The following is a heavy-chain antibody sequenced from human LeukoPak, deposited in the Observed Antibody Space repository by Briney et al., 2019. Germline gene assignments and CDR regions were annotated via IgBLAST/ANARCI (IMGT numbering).Heavy chain of an antibody. CDR2: ISGYNGNT. J-gene: IGHJ4*02. V-gene: IGHV1-18*01. CDR3: ARLTLGYCSGGSCYSLDY. Sequence: ASVKVSCKASGYTFTSYGISWVRQAPGQGLEWMGWISGYNGNTKYAQKLQGRVTMTTETSTSTAYMEVRNLRSDDTAVYYCARLTLGYCSGGSCYSLDYWGQGTLVTVSS. D-gene: IGHD2-15*01. CDR1: GYTFTSYG.